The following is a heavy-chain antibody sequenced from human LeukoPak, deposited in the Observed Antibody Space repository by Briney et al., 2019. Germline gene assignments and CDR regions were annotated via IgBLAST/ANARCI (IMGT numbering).Heavy chain of an antibody. CDR2: ISSSGSTI. CDR1: GFTFSSYE. Sequence: QTGGSLRLSCAASGFTFSSYEMNWVRQAPGKGLEWVSYISSSGSTIYYADSVKGRFTISRDNAKNSLYLQMNSLRAEDTAVYYCARDHDRRYYDSSGSIHYFDYWGQGTLVTVSS. CDR3: ARDHDRRYYDSSGSIHYFDY. V-gene: IGHV3-48*03. J-gene: IGHJ4*02. D-gene: IGHD3-22*01.